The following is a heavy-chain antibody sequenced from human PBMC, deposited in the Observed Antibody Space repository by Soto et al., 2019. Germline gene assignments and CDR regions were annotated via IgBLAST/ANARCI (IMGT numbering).Heavy chain of an antibody. CDR3: AGGFREHSSSYCIES. CDR2: LNPNTGDA. V-gene: IGHV1-2*06. CDR1: GCIFPANY. J-gene: IGHJ4*02. D-gene: IGHD3-22*01. Sequence: SVKVSCKASGCIFPANYLNWVRQATGQGLEWMGRLNPNTGDAEYAQEFKRRVTMTRATLISTAYMEVTSLTSDDTAVYYGAGGFREHSSSYCIESWGQGPRGTVAS.